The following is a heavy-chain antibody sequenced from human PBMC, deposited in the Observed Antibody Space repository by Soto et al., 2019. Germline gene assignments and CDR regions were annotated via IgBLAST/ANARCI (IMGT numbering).Heavy chain of an antibody. CDR1: GYSFTSYW. CDR2: IDPSDSYT. V-gene: IGHV5-10-1*01. D-gene: IGHD2-2*01. J-gene: IGHJ4*02. Sequence: GESLKISCKGSGYSFTSYWISWVRQMPGKGLEWMGRIDPSDSYTNYSPSFQGHVTISADKSISTAYLQWSSLKASGTAMYYCARSDLVVPAAAPGSGDYWGQGTRVTVSS. CDR3: ARSDLVVPAAAPGSGDY.